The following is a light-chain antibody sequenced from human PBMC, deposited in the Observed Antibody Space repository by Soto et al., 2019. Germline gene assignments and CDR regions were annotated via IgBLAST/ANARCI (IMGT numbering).Light chain of an antibody. V-gene: IGKV3-20*01. CDR2: GVS. CDR3: QHYYSIPRT. Sequence: EIVMTQSPGTLSVSPGERATLSFRASQSISSSYFAWYQQKPGQAPRLLVYGVSSRATDVPDRFSGSGSGTDFTLTISSLQAEDVAVYYCQHYYSIPRTFGQGTKAAIK. CDR1: QSISSSY. J-gene: IGKJ1*01.